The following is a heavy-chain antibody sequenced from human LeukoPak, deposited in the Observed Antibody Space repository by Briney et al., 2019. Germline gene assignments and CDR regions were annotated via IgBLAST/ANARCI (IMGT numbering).Heavy chain of an antibody. Sequence: SETLSLTCTVSGGSISSGSYYWSWIRQPAGKGLEWIGRIYTSGSTNYNPSLKSRVTISVDTSKNQFSLKLSSVTAADTAVYYCARAYCSRTSCPPGYWGQGTLVTVSS. CDR2: IYTSGST. V-gene: IGHV4-61*02. D-gene: IGHD2-2*01. J-gene: IGHJ4*02. CDR1: GGSISSGSYY. CDR3: ARAYCSRTSCPPGY.